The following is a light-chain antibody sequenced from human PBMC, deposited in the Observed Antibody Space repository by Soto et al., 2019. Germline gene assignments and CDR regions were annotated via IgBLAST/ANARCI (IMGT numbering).Light chain of an antibody. CDR2: GAS. CDR1: QSVSSN. CDR3: LQYNKWPLHT. Sequence: EIVMTQSPATLSVSPGERATLSCRASQSVSSNLAWYQQKPGQAPRLLIYGASTRATGIPARFSGSGSGTEFTLTISSLQSEDFAVYYCLQYNKWPLHTFGQGTKLEIK. V-gene: IGKV3-15*01. J-gene: IGKJ2*01.